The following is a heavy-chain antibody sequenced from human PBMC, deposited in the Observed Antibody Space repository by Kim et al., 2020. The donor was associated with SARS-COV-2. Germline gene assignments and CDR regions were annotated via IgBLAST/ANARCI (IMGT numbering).Heavy chain of an antibody. CDR3: ARLWKREIAAPFSDY. CDR2: IDPSDSYT. V-gene: IGHV5-10-1*01. CDR1: GYSFTSYW. D-gene: IGHD6-13*01. Sequence: GESLKISCKGSGYSFTSYWISWVRQMPGKGLEWMGRIDPSDSYTNYSPSFQGHVTISADKSISTAYLQWSSLKASDTAMYYCARLWKREIAAPFSDYWGQGTLVTVSS. J-gene: IGHJ4*02.